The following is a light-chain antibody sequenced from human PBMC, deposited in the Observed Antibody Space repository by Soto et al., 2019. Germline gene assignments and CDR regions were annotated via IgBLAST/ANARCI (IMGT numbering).Light chain of an antibody. CDR3: QQSFVSPYT. V-gene: IGKV1-39*01. CDR2: AAS. CDR1: QTVNSH. Sequence: DIQMTQSPSSLSASLTDRVTITCRASQTVNSHLNWYQQKPGKAPKLLISAASTLQGGVPSRFSASGSGTDFSLTISSLRVEDFGTYYCQQSFVSPYTFGQGTKVDIK. J-gene: IGKJ2*01.